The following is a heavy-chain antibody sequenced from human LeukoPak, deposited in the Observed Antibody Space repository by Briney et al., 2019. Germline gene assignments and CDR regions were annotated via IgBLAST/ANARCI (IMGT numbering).Heavy chain of an antibody. Sequence: GGSLSLSCAASGFTFSSYAMSWVRQAPGKGLEWVSAISGSGGSTYYADSVKGRFTISRDNSKNTLYLQMNSLRAEDTAVYYCAAGHGSAVLDYWGQGTLVTVSS. D-gene: IGHD3-10*01. CDR3: AAGHGSAVLDY. J-gene: IGHJ4*02. CDR2: ISGSGGST. CDR1: GFTFSSYA. V-gene: IGHV3-23*01.